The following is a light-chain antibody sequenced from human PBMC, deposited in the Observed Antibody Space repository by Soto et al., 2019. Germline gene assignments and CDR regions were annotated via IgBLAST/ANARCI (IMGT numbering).Light chain of an antibody. V-gene: IGKV1-27*01. CDR2: AAS. Sequence: DIQMTQSPSSVSASVGDRVTITCRASQGISSWLAWYQQKPGKAPKLLIYAASTLQSGVPSRFSGSGSGTDFTLTISSLQAEDVAVYYCQQYYTTPFTFGPGTKVDIK. CDR1: QGISSW. J-gene: IGKJ3*01. CDR3: QQYYTTPFT.